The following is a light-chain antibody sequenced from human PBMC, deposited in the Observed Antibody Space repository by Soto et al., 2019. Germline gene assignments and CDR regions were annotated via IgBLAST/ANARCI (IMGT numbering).Light chain of an antibody. J-gene: IGKJ2*01. V-gene: IGKV3-15*01. CDR2: GVS. CDR3: QSYNDWPFA. Sequence: DIVLTQSPATLSVSPGDTVTLSCRASESLFGFLAWYQQKPGHAPRLLMYGVSTRATGIPARFSGGGSATDVTLTISSLQSEDSAFYFCQSYNDWPFASGLGTRLEI. CDR1: ESLFGF.